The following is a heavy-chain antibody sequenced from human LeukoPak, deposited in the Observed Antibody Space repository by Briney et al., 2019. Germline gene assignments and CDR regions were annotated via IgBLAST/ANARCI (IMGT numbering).Heavy chain of an antibody. D-gene: IGHD5-24*01. CDR2: IYYSGST. J-gene: IGHJ4*02. CDR3: ARSRGWLQSHPLGY. CDR1: GGSISSSSYY. V-gene: IGHV4-39*02. Sequence: SETLSLTCTVSGGSISSSSYYWGWIRQPPGKGLEWIGSIYYSGSTYYNPSLKSRVTISADTSRNHFSLNLSPVTAADTAVYYCARSRGWLQSHPLGYWGQGALVTVSS.